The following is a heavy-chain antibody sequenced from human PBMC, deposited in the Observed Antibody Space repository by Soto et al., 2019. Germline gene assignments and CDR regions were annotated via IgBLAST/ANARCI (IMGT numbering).Heavy chain of an antibody. CDR2: IIPIFGTA. V-gene: IGHV1-69*13. D-gene: IGHD3-22*01. Sequence: SVKVSCKASGGTFSSYAISWVRQAPGQGLEWMGGIIPIFGTANYAQKFQGRVTITADESTSTAYMELSSLRSEDTAVYYCASRYYYDSSGYYGGYYFDYWGQGTLVTV. J-gene: IGHJ4*02. CDR3: ASRYYYDSSGYYGGYYFDY. CDR1: GGTFSSYA.